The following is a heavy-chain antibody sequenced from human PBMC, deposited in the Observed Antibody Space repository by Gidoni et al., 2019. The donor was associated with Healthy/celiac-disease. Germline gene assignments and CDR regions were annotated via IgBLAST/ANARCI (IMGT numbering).Heavy chain of an antibody. V-gene: IGHV3-21*01. Sequence: EVQLVESGGGLVKPGGSLRLSCAASGFTFSSYSMTWVRQAPGKGLEWVSAISSRRSDIYYADAVKGRFTISRDNAKNSLYLQMNSLRAEDTAVYYCARMTAAAGNYYWGQGTLVTVSS. CDR1: GFTFSSYS. D-gene: IGHD6-13*01. CDR3: ARMTAAAGNYY. J-gene: IGHJ4*02. CDR2: ISSRRSDI.